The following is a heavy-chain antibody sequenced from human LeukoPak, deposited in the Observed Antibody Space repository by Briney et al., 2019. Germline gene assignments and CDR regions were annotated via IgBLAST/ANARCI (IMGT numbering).Heavy chain of an antibody. CDR3: EKDLSEEDSSGYYHWNAFDI. CDR1: GFTFSSYS. CDR2: ISSSSSYI. Sequence: GGSLRLSCAASGFTFSSYSMNWVRQAPGKGLEWVSSISSSSSYIYYADSVKGRSTISRDNSKNTLSLQMHSLRAEDTAVYYCEKDLSEEDSSGYYHWNAFDIWGQGTMVTVSS. V-gene: IGHV3-21*04. J-gene: IGHJ3*02. D-gene: IGHD3-22*01.